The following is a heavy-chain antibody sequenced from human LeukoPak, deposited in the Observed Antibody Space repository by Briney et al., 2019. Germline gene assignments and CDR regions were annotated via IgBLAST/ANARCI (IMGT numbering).Heavy chain of an antibody. V-gene: IGHV3-7*01. J-gene: IGHJ3*02. CDR2: IKHDGSEK. D-gene: IGHD4-23*01. CDR3: ARGVVTGVDFFDI. CDR1: SGYW. Sequence: GGSLRLSCAAFSGYWMTWVRQAPGKGLEWVANIKHDGSEKYYVDSMKGRFTISRDNAKNSLYLQMNSLRADDTAVYYCARGVVTGVDFFDIWGQGTMVTVSS.